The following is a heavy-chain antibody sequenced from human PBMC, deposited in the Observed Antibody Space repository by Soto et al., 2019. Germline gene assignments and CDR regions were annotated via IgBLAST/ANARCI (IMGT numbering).Heavy chain of an antibody. Sequence: QVQLVQSGAEVKKPGSSVKVSCKASGGTFSSYAISWVRQAPGQGLEWMGGIIPIFGTANYAQKFQGRVTITADESTSTAYMELSSLRSEDTAVYYCARDRNRNDYDSSGYYYFDYWGQGTLVTVSS. J-gene: IGHJ4*02. CDR3: ARDRNRNDYDSSGYYYFDY. CDR2: IIPIFGTA. CDR1: GGTFSSYA. D-gene: IGHD3-22*01. V-gene: IGHV1-69*01.